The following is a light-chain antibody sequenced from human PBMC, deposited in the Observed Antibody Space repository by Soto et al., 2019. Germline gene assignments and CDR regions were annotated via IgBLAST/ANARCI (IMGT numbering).Light chain of an antibody. J-gene: IGLJ2*01. CDR1: SSDVGGYNY. Sequence: QSVLTQPRSVSGSPGQSVTISCTGTSSDVGGYNYVSWYQQHPGEAPKLLIYDVSKRPSGVRDRFSGSKSGNTASLTISGLRADDEANYYCCSYAGTFVVFGGGTKLTVL. CDR2: DVS. V-gene: IGLV2-11*01. CDR3: CSYAGTFVV.